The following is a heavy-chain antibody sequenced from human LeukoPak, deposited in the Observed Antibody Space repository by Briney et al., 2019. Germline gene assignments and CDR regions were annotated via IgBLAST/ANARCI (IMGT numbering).Heavy chain of an antibody. Sequence: GGSLRLSCAASGFTFSTYNMVWVRQAPGMGLEWVASVSSRSSAIYYSDSVKGRFTISRDNAKNSLYLEMNSLRAEDTAVYYCARATLAARGDAFDVWGQGTMVTVSS. D-gene: IGHD6-6*01. V-gene: IGHV3-48*04. J-gene: IGHJ3*01. CDR1: GFTFSTYN. CDR2: VSSRSSAI. CDR3: ARATLAARGDAFDV.